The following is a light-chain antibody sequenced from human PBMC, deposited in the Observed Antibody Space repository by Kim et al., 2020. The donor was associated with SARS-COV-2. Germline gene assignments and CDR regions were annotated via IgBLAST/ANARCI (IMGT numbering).Light chain of an antibody. V-gene: IGLV4-69*01. CDR3: QTWGTGLSR. CDR2: LNSDGSH. J-gene: IGLJ2*01. Sequence: ASVKLTCTLSSGHSSYAIAWHQQQPEKGPRYLMKLNSDGSHSKGDGIPDRFSGSSSGAERYLTISSLQSEDEADYYCQTWGTGLSRFGGGTQLTVL. CDR1: SGHSSYA.